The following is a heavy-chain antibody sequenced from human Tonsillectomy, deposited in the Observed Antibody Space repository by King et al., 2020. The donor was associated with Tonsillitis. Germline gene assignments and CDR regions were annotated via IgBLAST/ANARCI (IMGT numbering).Heavy chain of an antibody. Sequence: VQLVESGGGVVQPGRSLRLSCAASGVTFSSYAMHWVRQAPGKGLEWVAVISYDGSNKYYADSVKGRFTISRDNSKNTLYLQMNSLRAEDTAVFHCARDLRWYNYYYYYGMDVWGQGTTVTVSS. CDR1: GVTFSSYA. CDR3: ARDLRWYNYYYYYGMDV. D-gene: IGHD4-23*01. CDR2: ISYDGSNK. J-gene: IGHJ6*02. V-gene: IGHV3-30-3*01.